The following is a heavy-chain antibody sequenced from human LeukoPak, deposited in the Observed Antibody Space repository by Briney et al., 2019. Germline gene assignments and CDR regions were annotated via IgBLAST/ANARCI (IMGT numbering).Heavy chain of an antibody. V-gene: IGHV3-33*01. CDR2: IWYDGTNK. J-gene: IGHJ4*02. Sequence: GGSLRLSCAASGFSFSSYGMHWVRQAPGKGLEWVAVIWYDGTNKYYADSVKGRFTISRDNSKNTLFLQMNILRAEDTAVYYCARAAYDSSGYLTLWGQGTLVAVSS. CDR1: GFSFSSYG. D-gene: IGHD3-22*01. CDR3: ARAAYDSSGYLTL.